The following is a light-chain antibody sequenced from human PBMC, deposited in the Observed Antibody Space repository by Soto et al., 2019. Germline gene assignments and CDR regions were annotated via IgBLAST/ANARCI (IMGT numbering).Light chain of an antibody. CDR1: QPVSDK. J-gene: IGKJ5*01. V-gene: IGKV3-15*01. CDR2: GAS. Sequence: EVVMTQSPATLSVSPGEGATLPCSASQPVSDKLAWYQQKVGQAPRLLIYGASARALEIPARFSGSGSGTEFTFTITSLQSEDFAVYFCQQYDQWPITFGQGTRLEIK. CDR3: QQYDQWPIT.